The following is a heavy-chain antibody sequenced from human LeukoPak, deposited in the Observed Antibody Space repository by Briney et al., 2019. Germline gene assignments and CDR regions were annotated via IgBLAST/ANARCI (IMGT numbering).Heavy chain of an antibody. J-gene: IGHJ4*02. CDR1: GGSINSNSYY. D-gene: IGHD2-2*01. Sequence: SETLSLTCTVSGGSINSNSYYWGWIRPPPGKGLEWIGSIYYSGSTYYNPSLKSRVTISVDTSKNQFSLKLSSVTAADTAVYYCARQSGCSSTSCYPLDYWGQGTLVTVSS. CDR2: IYYSGST. V-gene: IGHV4-39*01. CDR3: ARQSGCSSTSCYPLDY.